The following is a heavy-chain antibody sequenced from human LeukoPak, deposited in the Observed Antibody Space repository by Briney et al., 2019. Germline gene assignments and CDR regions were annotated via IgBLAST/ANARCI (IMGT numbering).Heavy chain of an antibody. J-gene: IGHJ4*02. CDR1: GGSISSSSYY. V-gene: IGHV4-39*01. Sequence: SETLSLTCTVSGGSISSSSYYWGWIRQPPGQGLEWIGSIYYSGSTYYNPSLKSRVTISVDTSKNQFSLKLSSVTAADTAVYYCARLSYYDSSPTAYWGQGTLVTVSS. D-gene: IGHD3-22*01. CDR3: ARLSYYDSSPTAY. CDR2: IYYSGST.